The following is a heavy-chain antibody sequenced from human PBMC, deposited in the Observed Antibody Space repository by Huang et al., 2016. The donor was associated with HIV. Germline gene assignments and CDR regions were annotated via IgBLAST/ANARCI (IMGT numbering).Heavy chain of an antibody. Sequence: EVHLLELGGGSVQPGGSLRLSCADSGVTFDNFAMNWVRKVPGKGPEWVSGIGGRGVSTHYADAGKGRFTISRDTSKTPVFRQVNSLRAEDTPVYYCAKEALAITSALNWFDSWGPGILVTVSS. J-gene: IGHJ5*01. V-gene: IGHV3-23*01. CDR1: GVTFDNFA. CDR3: AKEALAITSALNWFDS. D-gene: IGHD1-20*01. CDR2: IGGRGVST.